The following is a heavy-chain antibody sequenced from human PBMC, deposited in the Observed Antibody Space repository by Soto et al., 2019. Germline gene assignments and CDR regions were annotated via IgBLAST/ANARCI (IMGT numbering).Heavy chain of an antibody. CDR2: IYYSGST. Sequence: QVQLQESGPGLVKPSETLSLTCTVSGGSISSYYWSWIRQPPGKGLEWIGYIYYSGSTNYNPSLKSRVTISVDTSKNQFSLTLSSVTAADTAVYYCARGYPVPALFDYWGQGTLVTVSS. J-gene: IGHJ4*02. CDR3: ARGYPVPALFDY. D-gene: IGHD2-2*01. CDR1: GGSISSYY. V-gene: IGHV4-59*01.